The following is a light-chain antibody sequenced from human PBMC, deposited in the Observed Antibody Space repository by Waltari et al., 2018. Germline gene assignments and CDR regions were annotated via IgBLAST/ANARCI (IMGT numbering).Light chain of an antibody. Sequence: EIVMTQSPATLSMSPGERAILSCRASQGFSSNLAWYQQKPGQAPRLLIYDASTRATGLPARFSGSGSGTEFTLTISSLQSEDFAVYYCQQYDNWPPLIIFGQGTRLEIK. J-gene: IGKJ5*01. CDR3: QQYDNWPPLII. CDR2: DAS. V-gene: IGKV3-15*01. CDR1: QGFSSN.